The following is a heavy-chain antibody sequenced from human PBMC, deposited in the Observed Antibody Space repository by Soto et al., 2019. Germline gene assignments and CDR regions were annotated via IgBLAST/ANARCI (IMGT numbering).Heavy chain of an antibody. V-gene: IGHV3-33*01. D-gene: IGHD2-21*02. CDR3: ARDGGSAYCGGDCYSPWFDP. Sequence: QVPLVESGGGVVQPGRSLRLSCAASGFTFSSYGMHWVRQAPGKGLEWVAVIWYDGSNKYYADSVKGRFTISRDNSKHTLYLQMNSLRAEDTAVYYCARDGGSAYCGGDCYSPWFDPWGQGTLVTVSS. CDR1: GFTFSSYG. CDR2: IWYDGSNK. J-gene: IGHJ5*02.